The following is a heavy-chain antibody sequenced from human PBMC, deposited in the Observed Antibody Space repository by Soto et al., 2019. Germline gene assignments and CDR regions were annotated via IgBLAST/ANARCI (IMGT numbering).Heavy chain of an antibody. D-gene: IGHD1-1*01. J-gene: IGHJ4*02. CDR3: ARSPNWNPGQYDY. Sequence: SETLSLTCTVSGGSISSGDYYWSWIRQPPGKGLEWIGYIYYSGSTYYNPSLKSRVTISVDTSKNQFSLKLSSVTAADTAVYYGARSPNWNPGQYDYWGQGTLVTVSS. CDR1: GGSISSGDYY. CDR2: IYYSGST. V-gene: IGHV4-30-4*01.